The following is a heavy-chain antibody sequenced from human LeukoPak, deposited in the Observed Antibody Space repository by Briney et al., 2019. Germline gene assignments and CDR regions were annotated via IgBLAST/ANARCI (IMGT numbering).Heavy chain of an antibody. CDR2: INHSGST. D-gene: IGHD1-14*01. Sequence: PSETLYPTCAVYGGSFSGYYWSWIRQPPGKGLEWIGEINHSGSTNYNPSLKSRVTISVDTSKNQFSLKLSSVTAADTAVYYCARGTPEAGGSKAFDYWGQGTLVTVSS. V-gene: IGHV4-34*01. J-gene: IGHJ4*02. CDR1: GGSFSGYY. CDR3: ARGTPEAGGSKAFDY.